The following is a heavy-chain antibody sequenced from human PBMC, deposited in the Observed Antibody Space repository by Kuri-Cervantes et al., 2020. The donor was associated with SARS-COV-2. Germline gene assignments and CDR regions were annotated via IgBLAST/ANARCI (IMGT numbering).Heavy chain of an antibody. D-gene: IGHD6-19*01. CDR2: IYHSGST. V-gene: IGHV4-59*01. CDR3: ARGIAVAGTFYFDY. Sequence: GSLRLSCTVSGGSISSYYWSWIRQPPGKGLEWIGYIYHSGSTNYNPSLRSRVTISVDTSKNQFSLKLSSVTAADTAVYYCARGIAVAGTFYFDYWGQGTLVTVSS. J-gene: IGHJ4*02. CDR1: GGSISSYY.